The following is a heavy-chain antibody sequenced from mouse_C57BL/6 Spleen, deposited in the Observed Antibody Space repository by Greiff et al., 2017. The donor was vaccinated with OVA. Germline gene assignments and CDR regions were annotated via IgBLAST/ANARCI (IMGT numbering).Heavy chain of an antibody. CDR2: IDPSDSET. CDR1: GYTFTSYW. V-gene: IGHV1-52*01. Sequence: QVQLQQSGAELVRPGSSVKLSCKASGYTFTSYWMHWVKQRPIQGLEWIGNIDPSDSETHYNQKFKDKATLTVDKSSSTAYMQLSSLTSEDSAVYYCARSTGWDVGWAMDYWGQGTSVTVSS. J-gene: IGHJ4*01. CDR3: ARSTGWDVGWAMDY. D-gene: IGHD4-1*01.